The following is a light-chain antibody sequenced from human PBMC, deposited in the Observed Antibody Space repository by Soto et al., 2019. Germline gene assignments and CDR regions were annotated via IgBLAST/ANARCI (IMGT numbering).Light chain of an antibody. J-gene: IGKJ4*01. CDR3: QQVASFPLT. CDR1: RGISGY. Sequence: DIQMTQSPSSVSASVGDRVTITCRASRGISGYLAWYQQKPGKAPELLIYTAFTLQSGVPSRFSGSGSGTDFTLTISSLQSEDFATYYCQQVASFPLTVGGGTKVEAK. CDR2: TAF. V-gene: IGKV1-12*01.